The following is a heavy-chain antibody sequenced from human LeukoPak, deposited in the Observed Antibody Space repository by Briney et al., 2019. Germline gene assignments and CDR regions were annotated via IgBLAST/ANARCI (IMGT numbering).Heavy chain of an antibody. Sequence: GSSVKVSCKASGGTFSSYAISWVRQAPGQGLEWMGGIIPIFGTANYAQKFQGRVTITTDESTSTAYMELSSLRSEDTAVYYCARGFGGYNVLNLDYWGQGTLVTVSS. V-gene: IGHV1-69*05. CDR3: ARGFGGYNVLNLDY. CDR1: GGTFSSYA. D-gene: IGHD5-24*01. CDR2: IIPIFGTA. J-gene: IGHJ4*02.